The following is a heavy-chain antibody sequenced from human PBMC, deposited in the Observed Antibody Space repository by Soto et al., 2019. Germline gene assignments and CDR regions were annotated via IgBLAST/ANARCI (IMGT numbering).Heavy chain of an antibody. CDR3: ARARSGYNLDALDI. CDR2: VFNSGST. Sequence: QVQLEESGPGLVKPSETLSLTCTVSGDSIRTYFWTWIRQPPGKGLEWIGYVFNSGSTNSNPSLTSRVTILLDTSRNQISLTLSSVTAADTAVYYCARARSGYNLDALDIWGQGTMVTVSS. V-gene: IGHV4-59*01. CDR1: GDSIRTYF. D-gene: IGHD5-12*01. J-gene: IGHJ3*02.